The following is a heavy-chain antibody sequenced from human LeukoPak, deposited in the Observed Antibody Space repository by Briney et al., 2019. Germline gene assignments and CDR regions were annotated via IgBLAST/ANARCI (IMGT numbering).Heavy chain of an antibody. CDR2: IYYSGSN. CDR1: GGPISSYY. CDR3: ARNVPLPRYYFDY. J-gene: IGHJ4*02. V-gene: IGHV4-59*08. Sequence: SETLSLTCTVSGGPISSYYWSWIRQPTGKGLEGIGYIYYSGSNIFHPSLKSRVPISENKSKNQFFLKLSSVTAADTAVYYCARNVPLPRYYFDYWGQGALVTVSS.